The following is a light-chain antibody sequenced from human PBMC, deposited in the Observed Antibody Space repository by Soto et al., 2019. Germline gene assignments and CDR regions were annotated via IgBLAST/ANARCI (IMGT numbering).Light chain of an antibody. Sequence: DIQMTQSPSSLSASVGDRVTITCQASQDINNYLNWYQHKPGKAPKLLIHGASNLQTGVPSRFSGSGSGIDFFFTISSLQPEDIATYYCQQYDTLPQAFGGGTKVEIK. CDR3: QQYDTLPQA. J-gene: IGKJ4*01. CDR1: QDINNY. CDR2: GAS. V-gene: IGKV1-33*01.